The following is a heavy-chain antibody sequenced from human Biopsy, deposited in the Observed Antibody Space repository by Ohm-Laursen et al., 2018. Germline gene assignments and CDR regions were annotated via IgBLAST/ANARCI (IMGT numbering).Heavy chain of an antibody. CDR2: ISDSGST. D-gene: IGHD2-15*01. Sequence: SDTLSLTCAVSGGSISSFYWTWIRQPPGKGPEWIGDISDSGSTNYKPSLKSGVIISVDTSKNQFSLNLSSVTAADTAVYYCARRGSGGRSFDHWGQGTLVTVSS. CDR1: GGSISSFY. J-gene: IGHJ4*02. CDR3: ARRGSGGRSFDH. V-gene: IGHV4-59*08.